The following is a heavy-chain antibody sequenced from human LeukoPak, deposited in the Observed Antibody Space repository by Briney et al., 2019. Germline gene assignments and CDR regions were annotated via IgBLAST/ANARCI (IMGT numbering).Heavy chain of an antibody. CDR3: ARDEYTSALSEY. Sequence: GGSLRLSCAGSGFSFSSNSMSWVRQAPGRGLEWVSSISNNGGSTDYADSVKGRFTISRDNSKSTLYLHMNSLRAEDTAVYYCARDEYTSALSEYWGQGTLVTVSS. V-gene: IGHV3-23*01. J-gene: IGHJ4*02. CDR2: ISNNGGST. D-gene: IGHD2/OR15-2a*01. CDR1: GFSFSSNS.